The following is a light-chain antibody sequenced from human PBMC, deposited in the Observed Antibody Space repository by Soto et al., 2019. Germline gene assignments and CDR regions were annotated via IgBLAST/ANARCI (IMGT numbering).Light chain of an antibody. Sequence: DIQMTQSPSSVSASVGDRVTITCRASQGISSWLAWYQQKPGKTPRLLIYGATTLQSGVPSRFSGSGSGTDFALTISSLQPEEFATYYCQQLKSYVTFGQGTRLEIK. V-gene: IGKV1-12*01. CDR2: GAT. J-gene: IGKJ5*01. CDR1: QGISSW. CDR3: QQLKSYVT.